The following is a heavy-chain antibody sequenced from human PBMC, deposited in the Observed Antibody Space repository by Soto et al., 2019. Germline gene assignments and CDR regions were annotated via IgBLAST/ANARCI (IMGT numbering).Heavy chain of an antibody. V-gene: IGHV1-69*13. CDR2: IIPIFGTA. CDR3: ARGTGITGTTYYYYYGMDG. CDR1: GGTFSSYA. J-gene: IGHJ6*02. D-gene: IGHD1-7*01. Sequence: SVKVSCKASGGTFSSYAISWVRQAPGQGLEWMGGIIPIFGTANYAQKFQGRVTITADESTSTAYMELSSLRSEDTAVYYCARGTGITGTTYYYYYGMDGWGQGTTVTVSS.